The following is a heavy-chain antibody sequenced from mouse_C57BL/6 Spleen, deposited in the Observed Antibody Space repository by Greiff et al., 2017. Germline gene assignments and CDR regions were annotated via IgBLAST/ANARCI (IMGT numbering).Heavy chain of an antibody. J-gene: IGHJ1*03. CDR1: GYSITSGYY. D-gene: IGHD2-14*01. CDR3: ARRWYVRYFDV. CDR2: IRYDGSH. V-gene: IGHV3-6*01. Sequence: EVQLQQSGPGLVKPSQSLSFTCSVTGYSITSGYYWNWIRQFPGNKLEWLGYIRYDGSHTYNPSLKNRISITRYTSKNQFFLKLNAVTTEDTATYYCARRWYVRYFDVWGTGTTVTVSS.